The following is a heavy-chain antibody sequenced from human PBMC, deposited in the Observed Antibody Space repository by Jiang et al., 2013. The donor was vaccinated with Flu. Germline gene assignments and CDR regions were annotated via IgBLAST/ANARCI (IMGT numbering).Heavy chain of an antibody. CDR3: ARRDETRAFDI. J-gene: IGHJ3*02. V-gene: IGHV5-51*01. CDR2: IYPGDSDT. Sequence: IIYPGDSDTRYSPSFQGQVTISADRSISTAYLQWSSLKASDTAMYYCARRDETRAFDIWGQGTMVTVSS. D-gene: IGHD2-2*01.